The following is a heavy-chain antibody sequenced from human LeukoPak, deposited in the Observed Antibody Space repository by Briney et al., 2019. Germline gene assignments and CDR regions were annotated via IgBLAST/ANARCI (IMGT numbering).Heavy chain of an antibody. V-gene: IGHV1-2*02. CDR3: ATTLGGWEPLDF. Sequence: GASVKVSCKASGSTFSGYYMHWVRQAPGQGLEWMGWINPNSGGTYYTQNFQVRVTMTRDTSIITAYMELSRLKYDDTAVYYCATTLGGWEPLDFWGQGTLVTVSS. CDR1: GSTFSGYY. D-gene: IGHD6-19*01. CDR2: INPNSGGT. J-gene: IGHJ4*02.